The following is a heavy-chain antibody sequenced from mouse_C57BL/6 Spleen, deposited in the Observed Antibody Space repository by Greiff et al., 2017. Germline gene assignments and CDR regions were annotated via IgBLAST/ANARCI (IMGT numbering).Heavy chain of an antibody. D-gene: IGHD1-1*01. Sequence: EVQLQQSGPELVKPGASVKISCKASGYSFTGYYMHWVKQSHGNILDWIGYIYPYNGVSSYNQKFKGKATLTVDKSSSTAYMELRSLTSEDSAVYYCARSIYYYYGSSHWYFDVWGTGTTVTVSS. J-gene: IGHJ1*03. CDR1: GYSFTGYY. CDR3: ARSIYYYYGSSHWYFDV. V-gene: IGHV1-31*01. CDR2: IYPYNGVS.